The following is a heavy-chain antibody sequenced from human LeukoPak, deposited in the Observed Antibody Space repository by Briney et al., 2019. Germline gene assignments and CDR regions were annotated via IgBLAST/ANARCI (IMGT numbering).Heavy chain of an antibody. D-gene: IGHD6-13*01. V-gene: IGHV4-38-2*01. J-gene: IGHJ4*02. CDR2: IYQSGST. CDR1: GYSISSGYY. Sequence: PSETLSLTCAVSGYSISSGYYWGWIRQPPGKGLEWIGSIYQSGSTYYNPSLKSRVTISVDTSKNQFSLKVRSVTAADTAVYYCARVAATFGYFDYWGQGTLVTASS. CDR3: ARVAATFGYFDY.